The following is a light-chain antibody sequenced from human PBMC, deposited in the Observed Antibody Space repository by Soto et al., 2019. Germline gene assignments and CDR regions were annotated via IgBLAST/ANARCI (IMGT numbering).Light chain of an antibody. V-gene: IGKV3-20*01. Sequence: EIVMTQSPATLSLSPGERATLSCRASQSVSSYLAWYQQKPGQAPRLLIYGASNRATDIPDRFSGRGSGTDFTLTISRLEPEDFAVYYCQQYGSSPPSSTFGQGTRLEIK. CDR2: GAS. J-gene: IGKJ5*01. CDR1: QSVSSY. CDR3: QQYGSSPPSST.